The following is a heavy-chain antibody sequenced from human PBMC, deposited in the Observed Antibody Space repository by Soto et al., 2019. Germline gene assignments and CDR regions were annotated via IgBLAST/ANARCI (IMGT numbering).Heavy chain of an antibody. CDR1: GDSVSGNSAA. J-gene: IGHJ4*02. Sequence: PSQTLSLTCAISGDSVSGNSAAWNWIRQSPSRGLEWLGRTYYRSKWYNDYAVSVKSRITINPDTSKNQFSLQLNSVTPEDTAVYYCARESPEYSSGWSLFDYWGQGTLVTVSS. V-gene: IGHV6-1*01. CDR2: TYYRSKWYN. D-gene: IGHD6-19*01. CDR3: ARESPEYSSGWSLFDY.